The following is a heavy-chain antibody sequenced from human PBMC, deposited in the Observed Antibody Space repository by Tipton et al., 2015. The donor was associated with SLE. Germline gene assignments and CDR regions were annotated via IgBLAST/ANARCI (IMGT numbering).Heavy chain of an antibody. D-gene: IGHD4-11*01. V-gene: IGHV3-74*01. CDR2: IKSDGGTT. CDR1: GFNFSDYW. CDR3: ARGAFYSNDY. Sequence: SGFNFSDYWMYWVRQAPGKGLVWASHIKSDGGTTNYADFVKGRFTISRDNAKNTLFLQMNSLRADDTAVYFCARGAFYSNDYWGQGALVTVSS. J-gene: IGHJ4*02.